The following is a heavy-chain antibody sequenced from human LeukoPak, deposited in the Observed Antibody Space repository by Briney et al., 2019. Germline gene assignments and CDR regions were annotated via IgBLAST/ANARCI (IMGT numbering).Heavy chain of an antibody. D-gene: IGHD5-12*01. CDR2: IKSRPDGGTT. J-gene: IGHJ4*02. CDR3: ITVYDSVAN. Sequence: GGSLRLSCAASGLTFTNAWMDWVRQAPGKGLEWVGRIKSRPDGGTTDFAAPVKGRFTISRDESKNTLYLHMDSLKTEDTAVYYCITVYDSVANWGRGTLVTVSS. V-gene: IGHV3-15*01. CDR1: GLTFTNAW.